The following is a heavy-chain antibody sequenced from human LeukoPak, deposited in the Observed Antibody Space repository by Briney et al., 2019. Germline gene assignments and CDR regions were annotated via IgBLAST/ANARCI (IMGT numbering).Heavy chain of an antibody. CDR3: ATGRYCSSTSCYTNYYMDV. J-gene: IGHJ6*03. V-gene: IGHV1-24*01. Sequence: GASVKVSCKVSGYTLTELSMHWVRQAPGKGLEWMGGFDPEDGETIYAQKFQGRVTMTEDTSTDTAYMELSSLRSEDTAVYYCATGRYCSSTSCYTNYYMDVWGKGTTVTVSS. CDR1: GYTLTELS. CDR2: FDPEDGET. D-gene: IGHD2-2*01.